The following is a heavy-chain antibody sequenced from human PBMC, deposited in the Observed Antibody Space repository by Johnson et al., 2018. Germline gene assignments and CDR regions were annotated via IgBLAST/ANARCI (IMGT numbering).Heavy chain of an antibody. D-gene: IGHD1-26*01. Sequence: VQLQESGGGLVQPGGSLRLSCVASGFTFSSYWMHWVRQDPGKGLVWVSRSYSDGSIRNYADSVKGRFTISRDNAKNTLYLQMNSLRAEDTAVYYGATLGPTKDFDYWGQGTLVTVSS. V-gene: IGHV3-74*01. CDR1: GFTFSSYW. CDR2: SYSDGSIR. J-gene: IGHJ4*02. CDR3: ATLGPTKDFDY.